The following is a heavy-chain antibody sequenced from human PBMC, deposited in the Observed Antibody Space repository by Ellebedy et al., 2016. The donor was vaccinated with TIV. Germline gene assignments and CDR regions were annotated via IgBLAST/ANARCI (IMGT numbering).Heavy chain of an antibody. Sequence: GESLKISXEGSGYSFTTKWIGWVRQMPGKGLEWLGVIYPGNSDTRYSPSFQGQVTISADKSISTAYLQWSSLKASDTAIYYCTRLGAPMDVWGQGTTVTVSS. J-gene: IGHJ6*02. V-gene: IGHV5-51*01. CDR2: IYPGNSDT. CDR3: TRLGAPMDV. D-gene: IGHD3-16*01. CDR1: GYSFTTKW.